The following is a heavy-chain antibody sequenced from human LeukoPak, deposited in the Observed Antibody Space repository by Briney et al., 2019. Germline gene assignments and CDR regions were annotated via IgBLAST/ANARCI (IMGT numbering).Heavy chain of an antibody. D-gene: IGHD2-15*01. CDR1: GFTFSSYS. V-gene: IGHV3-21*01. CDR3: ARDYCSGGSCYTFDFDY. CDR2: ISSSSSYI. Sequence: GGSLRLSCAASGFTFSSYSMNWVRQAPGKGLEWVSSISSSSSYIYYADSVKGRFTISRDNAKNSLYLQMNSLRAEDTAVYYCARDYCSGGSCYTFDFDYWGQGTLVTVSS. J-gene: IGHJ4*02.